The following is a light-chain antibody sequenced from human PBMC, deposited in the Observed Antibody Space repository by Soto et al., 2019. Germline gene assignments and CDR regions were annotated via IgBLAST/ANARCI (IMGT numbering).Light chain of an antibody. Sequence: QPVLTQSSSASASLGSSVKLTCIQSSGNSSYIIAWHQQQPGKAPRYLMKLEGSGSYNKGSGVPDRFSGSSSGADRYLTISNLQFEDEADYYCETWDSNTRVFGGGTKLTVL. V-gene: IGLV4-60*02. J-gene: IGLJ2*01. CDR3: ETWDSNTRV. CDR1: SGNSSYI. CDR2: LEGSGSY.